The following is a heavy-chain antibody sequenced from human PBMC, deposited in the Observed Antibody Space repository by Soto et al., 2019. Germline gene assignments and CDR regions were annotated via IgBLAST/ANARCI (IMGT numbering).Heavy chain of an antibody. CDR2: ISYDGSNT. CDR1: GFTFSSYG. D-gene: IGHD1-26*01. CDR3: ATEGELSGSYYISSSYYFDY. Sequence: QVQLVESGGGVVQPGRSLRLSCVASGFTFSSYGMHWVRQAPGKGLEWVAIISYDGSNTYYADSVKGRFTISRDNSKNTLYLQMTSMRAEDTSVYYCATEGELSGSYYISSSYYFDYWGQGTLVTVSS. J-gene: IGHJ4*02. V-gene: IGHV3-30*03.